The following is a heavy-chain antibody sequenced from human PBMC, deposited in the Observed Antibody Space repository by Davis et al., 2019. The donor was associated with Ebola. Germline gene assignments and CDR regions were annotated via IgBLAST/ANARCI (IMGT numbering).Heavy chain of an antibody. CDR2: IYSGGST. CDR3: ARDGVRFLEWLSLDY. CDR1: GFTVSSNY. D-gene: IGHD3-3*01. V-gene: IGHV3-66*01. Sequence: GESLKISCAASGFTVSSNYMSWVRQAPGKGLEWVSVIYSGGSTYYADSVKGRFTISRDNSKNTLYLQMNSLRAEDTAVYYCARDGVRFLEWLSLDYWGQGTLVTVSS. J-gene: IGHJ4*02.